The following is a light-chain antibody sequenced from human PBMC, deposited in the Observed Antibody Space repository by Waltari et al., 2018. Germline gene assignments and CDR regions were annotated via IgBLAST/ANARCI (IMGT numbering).Light chain of an antibody. CDR1: QSVSSN. V-gene: IGKV3-15*01. CDR3: QQYNNWPPWT. CDR2: GAS. J-gene: IGKJ1*01. Sequence: EVVMPQSPATLSVSPGERATLSCRASQSVSSNLAWYQHKPGQAPRLLIYGASTRATGTPARFSGSGSGTEFTLTISSLQSEDFAAYYCQQYNNWPPWTFGQGTTVEIK.